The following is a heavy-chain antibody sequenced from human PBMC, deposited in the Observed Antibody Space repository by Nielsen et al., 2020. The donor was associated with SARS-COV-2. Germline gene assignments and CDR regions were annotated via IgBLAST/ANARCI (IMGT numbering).Heavy chain of an antibody. J-gene: IGHJ3*02. CDR3: ARLPYDYVWGSPPDAFDI. CDR2: IYYSGST. D-gene: IGHD3-16*01. Sequence: SETLSLTCTVSGGSISSSSYYWSWIRQPPGKGLEWIGSIYYSGSTYYNPSLKSRVTISVDTSKNQFSLKLSSVTAADTAVYYCARLPYDYVWGSPPDAFDIWGQGTMVTVSS. V-gene: IGHV4-39*01. CDR1: GGSISSSSYY.